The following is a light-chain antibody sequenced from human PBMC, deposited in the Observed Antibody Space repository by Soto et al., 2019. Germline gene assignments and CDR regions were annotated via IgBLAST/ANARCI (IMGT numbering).Light chain of an antibody. CDR3: HQYGISPPRT. Sequence: EIVLTQSPGTLSLSPGERATLSCRASQSVSSSYLAWYQQKSGQAPRLLIYGTSSRATGIPDRFSGSGSGTDFTLTITRLEPEDFAVYYCHQYGISPPRTFGQGTKVDIK. CDR1: QSVSSSY. V-gene: IGKV3-20*01. J-gene: IGKJ1*01. CDR2: GTS.